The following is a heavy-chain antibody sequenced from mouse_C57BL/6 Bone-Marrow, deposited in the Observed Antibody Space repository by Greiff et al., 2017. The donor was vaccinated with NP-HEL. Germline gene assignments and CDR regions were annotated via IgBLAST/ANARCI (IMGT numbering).Heavy chain of an antibody. V-gene: IGHV1-55*01. J-gene: IGHJ1*03. CDR1: GYTFTSYW. CDR3: ARWYSNYVYFDV. CDR2: IYPGSGST. Sequence: VQLQQPGAELVKPGASVKMSCKASGYTFTSYWITWVKQRPGQGLEWIGDIYPGSGSTNYNKKFKSKATLTVDTSSSTAYMQLSSLTSEDSAVYYCARWYSNYVYFDVWGTGTTVTVSS. D-gene: IGHD2-5*01.